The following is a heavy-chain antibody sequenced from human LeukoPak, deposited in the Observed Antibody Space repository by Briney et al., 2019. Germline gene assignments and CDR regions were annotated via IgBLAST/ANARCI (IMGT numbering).Heavy chain of an antibody. Sequence: PGGSLRLSCAASGFTFSSYAMSWVRQAPGKGLEWVSAISGSGGSTYYADSVKGRFTISRDNSKNTLYLQMNSLRAEDTAVYYCAKDYEHYYDSSGFFNYWGQGTLVTVSS. D-gene: IGHD3-22*01. CDR1: GFTFSSYA. CDR2: ISGSGGST. CDR3: AKDYEHYYDSSGFFNY. V-gene: IGHV3-23*01. J-gene: IGHJ4*02.